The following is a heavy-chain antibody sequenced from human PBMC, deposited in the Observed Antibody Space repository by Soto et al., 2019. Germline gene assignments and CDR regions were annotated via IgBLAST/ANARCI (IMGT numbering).Heavy chain of an antibody. D-gene: IGHD6-13*01. CDR3: ASGIRGVGAAGAVAWFDP. J-gene: IGHJ5*02. CDR1: DGSFSGYY. V-gene: IGHV4-34*01. Sequence: QAQLQQWGAGLLKPSETLSLTCAVSDGSFSGYYWSWIRQPPGKGLELIGEINHVGNTNYNPSLKSRVTISVDPAKKQCSLNLSSVTAADTAVYYCASGIRGVGAAGAVAWFDPWGQGTLVTVSS. CDR2: INHVGNT.